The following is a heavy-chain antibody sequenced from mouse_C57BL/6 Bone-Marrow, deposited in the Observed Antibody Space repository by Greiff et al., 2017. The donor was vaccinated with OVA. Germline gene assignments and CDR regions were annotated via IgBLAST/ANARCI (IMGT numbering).Heavy chain of an antibody. V-gene: IGHV1-62-2*01. CDR1: GYTFTEYT. CDR3: AIHDRSFLYCDFDGFAY. CDR2: FYPGSGSI. Sequence: QVQLKESGAELVKPGASVKLSCKASGYTFTEYTIHWVKQRPGQGLEWIGWFYPGSGSIKYNEKFKDKATLTADKSSSTAYMELSRLTSECSAVYFGAIHDRSFLYCDFDGFAYWGQGTLVTVSA. J-gene: IGHJ3*01. D-gene: IGHD2-4*01.